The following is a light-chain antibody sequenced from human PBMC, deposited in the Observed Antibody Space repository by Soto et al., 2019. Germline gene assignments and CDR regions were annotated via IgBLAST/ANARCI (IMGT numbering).Light chain of an antibody. CDR1: SSNIGNNS. J-gene: IGLJ3*02. CDR3: VTWDSGLSAVL. V-gene: IGLV1-51*01. Sequence: QSVLTQPPSVSAAPGQKVTISCSGSSSNIGNNSVSWYQHLPGTAPKFLIYDNNERPSGIPDRFSASKSGTSATLGITGLRTGDEADYYCVTWDSGLSAVLFGGGTKLTVL. CDR2: DNN.